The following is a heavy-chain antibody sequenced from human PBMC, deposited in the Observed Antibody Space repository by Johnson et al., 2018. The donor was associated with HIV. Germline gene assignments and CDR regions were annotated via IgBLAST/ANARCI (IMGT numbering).Heavy chain of an antibody. CDR3: ARARTVVIARPDAFDI. D-gene: IGHD2-21*01. V-gene: IGHV3-30*04. Sequence: QVQLVESGGGLVQPGRSLRLSCAASGFTFSSYALHWVRQAPGKGLAWVAVISYDGSNKYYADSGTGRFTISRDNSKNTLYLQMNSLRAEDTAVYYCARARTVVIARPDAFDIWGQGTMVTVSS. CDR2: ISYDGSNK. CDR1: GFTFSSYA. J-gene: IGHJ3*02.